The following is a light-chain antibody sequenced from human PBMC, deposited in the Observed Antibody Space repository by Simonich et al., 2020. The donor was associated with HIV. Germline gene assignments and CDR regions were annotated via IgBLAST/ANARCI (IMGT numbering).Light chain of an antibody. Sequence: NFMLTQPHSVSESPGKPVTLSCTRSRGSIASNYVRWHQQRPGSSPTTMIYEDNQRPSWFPDRFSGAIDSSSNSASLTISGLKTEDEAEYYCQSYDSSNWVFGGGTKLTVL. CDR1: RGSIASNY. V-gene: IGLV6-57*01. CDR3: QSYDSSNWV. J-gene: IGLJ3*02. CDR2: EDN.